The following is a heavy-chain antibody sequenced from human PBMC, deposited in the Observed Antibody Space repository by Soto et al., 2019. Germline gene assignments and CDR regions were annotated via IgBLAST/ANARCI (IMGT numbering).Heavy chain of an antibody. V-gene: IGHV4-34*01. Sequence: QVQLQQWGAGLLKPSETLSLTCAVYGGSFSGYYWSWIRQPPGKGLEWIGEINHSGSTNYNPSLKSRVTISVDTSKNQFSLKLSSVTAADTAVYYCARGLGSGWSNGYFDYWGQGTLVTVSS. CDR2: INHSGST. CDR3: ARGLGSGWSNGYFDY. D-gene: IGHD6-19*01. CDR1: GGSFSGYY. J-gene: IGHJ4*02.